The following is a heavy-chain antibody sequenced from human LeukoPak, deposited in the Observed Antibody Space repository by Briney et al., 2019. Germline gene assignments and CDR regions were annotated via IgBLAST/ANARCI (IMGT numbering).Heavy chain of an antibody. CDR1: GFPFSNYG. CDR2: IRYDESNK. CDR3: AKDFSGGSGSVGMGV. D-gene: IGHD3-10*01. J-gene: IGHJ6*02. Sequence: GGSLRLSCAASGFPFSNYGMHWVRQAPGKRPEWVSFIRYDESNKYYADSVKGRFTISRDNSKNTLYLQMNSLRAEDTAVYYCAKDFSGGSGSVGMGVWGQGTTVTVSS. V-gene: IGHV3-30*02.